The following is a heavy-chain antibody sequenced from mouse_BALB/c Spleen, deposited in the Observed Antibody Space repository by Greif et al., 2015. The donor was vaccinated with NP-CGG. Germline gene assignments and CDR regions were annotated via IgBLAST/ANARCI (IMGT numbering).Heavy chain of an antibody. V-gene: IGHV2-9*02. Sequence: QVQLKESGPGLVAPSQSLSITCTVSGFSLTSYGVHWVRQPPGKGLEWLGVIWAGGSTNYNSALMSRLSISKDNSKSQVFLKMNSLQTDDTAMYYCARKKIYYGYDGGFAYWGQGTLVTVSA. J-gene: IGHJ3*01. CDR1: GFSLTSYG. CDR2: IWAGGST. D-gene: IGHD2-2*01. CDR3: ARKKIYYGYDGGFAY.